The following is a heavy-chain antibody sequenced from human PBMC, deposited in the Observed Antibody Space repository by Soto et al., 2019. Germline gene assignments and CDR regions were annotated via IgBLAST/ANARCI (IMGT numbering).Heavy chain of an antibody. J-gene: IGHJ5*02. D-gene: IGHD6-13*01. V-gene: IGHV4-39*07. CDR3: ARAGGTLGYSSSWYKVVWFDP. Sequence: SETLSLTCTVSGGSISSSSYYWGWIPQPPGKGLDWIGYIYYSGSTNYNPSLKSRVTISVDTSKNQFSLKLSSVTAADTAVYYCARAGGTLGYSSSWYKVVWFDPWGQGTLVTVSS. CDR2: IYYSGST. CDR1: GGSISSSSYY.